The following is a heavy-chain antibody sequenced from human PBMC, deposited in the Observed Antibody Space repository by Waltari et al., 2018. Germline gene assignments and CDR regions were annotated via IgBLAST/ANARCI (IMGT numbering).Heavy chain of an antibody. J-gene: IGHJ2*01. CDR3: ARVAVAGTPTGYFDL. Sequence: QLQLQESGPGLVKPSETLSLTCTVSGGSISSSSYYWGWIRQPPGKGLEWIGSIYYSGSTYYNPALKSRVTISVDTSKNQFSLKRRSVTAADTAVYYCARVAVAGTPTGYFDLWGRGTLVTVSS. V-gene: IGHV4-39*01. D-gene: IGHD6-19*01. CDR1: GGSISSSSYY. CDR2: IYYSGST.